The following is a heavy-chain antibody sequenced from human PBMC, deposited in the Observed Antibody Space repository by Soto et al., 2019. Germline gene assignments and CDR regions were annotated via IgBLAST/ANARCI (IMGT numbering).Heavy chain of an antibody. CDR3: AKDYGSGSYCFDY. J-gene: IGHJ4*02. D-gene: IGHD3-10*01. Sequence: EVQLLESGGGLVQPGGSLRLSCAASGFTFSNYAMSWVRQAPGKGLEWVSAISGSGGSTYYADSVKGRFTISRDNSRKTLSLEMIGLRAEDTAVYYCAKDYGSGSYCFDYWGQGTLVTVSS. CDR1: GFTFSNYA. CDR2: ISGSGGST. V-gene: IGHV3-23*01.